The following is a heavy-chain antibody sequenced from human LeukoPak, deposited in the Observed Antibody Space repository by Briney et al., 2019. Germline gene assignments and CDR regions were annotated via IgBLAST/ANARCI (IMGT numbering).Heavy chain of an antibody. Sequence: PSETLSLTCTVSGGSISTYYWSWIRQPPGRGLEWIGYIYYSGITDYSPSLKSRVTISIDTSKKQFSLKLSSVTAADTAVYYCARWEASRVAFDIWGRGTLVTVSS. CDR3: ARWEASRVAFDI. CDR1: GGSISTYY. V-gene: IGHV4-59*01. CDR2: IYYSGIT. D-gene: IGHD1-26*01. J-gene: IGHJ3*02.